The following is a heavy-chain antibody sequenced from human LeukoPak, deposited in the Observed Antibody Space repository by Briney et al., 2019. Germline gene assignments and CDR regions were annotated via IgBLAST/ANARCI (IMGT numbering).Heavy chain of an antibody. J-gene: IGHJ4*02. V-gene: IGHV1-3*01. CDR2: INAGNGNT. D-gene: IGHD5-18*01. Sequence: GASVNVSCKTSGYTFSTYTMHWVRQAPGQRLEWMGWINAGNGNTKFSQKFQGRVTITRDTSASTAYMEMSSLRSEDTALYYCAREGGYSYGHTGYWGQGTLVTVSS. CDR3: AREGGYSYGHTGY. CDR1: GYTFSTYT.